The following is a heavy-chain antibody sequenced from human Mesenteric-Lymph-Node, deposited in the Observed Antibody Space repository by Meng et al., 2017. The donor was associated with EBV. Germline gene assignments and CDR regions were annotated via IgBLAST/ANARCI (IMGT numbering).Heavy chain of an antibody. J-gene: IGHJ4*02. D-gene: IGHD6-13*01. CDR3: ARHEDSSSWYDY. CDR1: GGSISSSSYY. V-gene: IGHV4-39*01. Sequence: QLQVQESGPGLVKPSETLSLTCTVSGGSISSSSYYWGWIRQPPGKGLEWIGSIYYSGSTYYNPSLKSRVTISVDTSKNQFSLKLSSVTAADTAVYYCARHEDSSSWYDYWGQGTLVTVSS. CDR2: IYYSGST.